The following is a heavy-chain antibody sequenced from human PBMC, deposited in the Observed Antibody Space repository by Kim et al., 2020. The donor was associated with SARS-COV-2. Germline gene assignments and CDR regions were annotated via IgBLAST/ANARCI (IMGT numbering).Heavy chain of an antibody. D-gene: IGHD3-10*01. V-gene: IGHV3-23*01. J-gene: IGHJ4*02. Sequence: GGSLRLSCAASGFTFSSYAMSWVRQAPGKGLEWVSAISGSGGSTYYADSVKGRFTISRDNSKNTLYLLMNSLRAEDTAVYYCAKAIYYGSGSYFDYWGQGTLVTVSS. CDR3: AKAIYYGSGSYFDY. CDR1: GFTFSSYA. CDR2: ISGSGGST.